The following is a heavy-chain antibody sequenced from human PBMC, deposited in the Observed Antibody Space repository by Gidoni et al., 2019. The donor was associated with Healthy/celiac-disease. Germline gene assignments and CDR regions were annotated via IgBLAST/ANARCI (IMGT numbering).Heavy chain of an antibody. CDR1: GFTLSRYS. V-gene: IGHV3-21*01. CDR2: ISISSSYI. D-gene: IGHD1-26*01. Sequence: EVPRVESGGGRVKPGGSLRRSGAASGFTLSRYSMNWVRQAPGKGLEWVSSISISSSYIYYADSVKRRFTISSDNAKNSLYLQMNSLRAEDTSVYYCARDFYSGMDVWGQGTTVTVSS. CDR3: ARDFYSGMDV. J-gene: IGHJ6*02.